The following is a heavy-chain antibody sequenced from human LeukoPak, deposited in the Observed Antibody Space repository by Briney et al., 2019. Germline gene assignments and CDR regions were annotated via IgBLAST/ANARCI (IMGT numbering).Heavy chain of an antibody. Sequence: SETLSLTCTVSGDSITSDYWSWIRQPPGKGLEWIGFIDNRGTTSYNPSLKSRVTISRDMSKNQFALKLSSVSAADTAVYYCARYRDGDSDISLDIWGQGTLATVSS. CDR2: IDNRGTT. CDR1: GDSITSDY. V-gene: IGHV4-59*08. D-gene: IGHD4-17*01. CDR3: ARYRDGDSDISLDI. J-gene: IGHJ4*02.